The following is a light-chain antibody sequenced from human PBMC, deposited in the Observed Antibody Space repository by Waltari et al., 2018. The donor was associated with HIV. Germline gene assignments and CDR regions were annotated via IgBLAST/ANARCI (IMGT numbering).Light chain of an antibody. V-gene: IGKV3-20*01. J-gene: IGKJ4*01. CDR2: GST. Sequence: EIVLPQSPGTVSLSPGERATLSCRAGQTITNNYVAWYQQKPGQAPRLRISGSTSRATDIPDRFSGGGSGTHFTLTISRLEPEDSAVYFCQQYSLTPITFGGGTKVEIK. CDR3: QQYSLTPIT. CDR1: QTITNNY.